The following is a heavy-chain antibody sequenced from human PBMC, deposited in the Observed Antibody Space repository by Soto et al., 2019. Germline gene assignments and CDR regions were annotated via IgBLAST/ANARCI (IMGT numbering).Heavy chain of an antibody. D-gene: IGHD3-3*01. Sequence: SVTVFCKSVGCSFTGDGGSWGRQAPGQGLELIGWIVVGSGNTNYTQKLNGRVTITRDMSTSAAYMELSSLRSEDTAIYYCAARSGYYTSYYYMDVWGKGTTVTVSS. J-gene: IGHJ6*03. V-gene: IGHV1-58*01. CDR1: GCSFTGDG. CDR2: IVVGSGNT. CDR3: AARSGYYTSYYYMDV.